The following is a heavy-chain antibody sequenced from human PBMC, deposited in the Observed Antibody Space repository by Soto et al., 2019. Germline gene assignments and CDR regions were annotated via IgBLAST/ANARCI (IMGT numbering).Heavy chain of an antibody. D-gene: IGHD2-8*01. Sequence: SETLSLTCTVSVGSISSYYWSWIRQPPGRGLEWIGYIYYSGSTNYNPSLKSRVTISVDTSKNQFSLKLGSVTAADTAVYYCARRRTNYYFQYWGQGTLLNVSS. CDR1: VGSISSYY. V-gene: IGHV4-59*01. J-gene: IGHJ4*02. CDR2: IYYSGST. CDR3: ARRRTNYYFQY.